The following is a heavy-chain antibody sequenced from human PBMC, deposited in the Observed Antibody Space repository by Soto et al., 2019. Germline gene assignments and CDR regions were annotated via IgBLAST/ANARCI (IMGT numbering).Heavy chain of an antibody. Sequence: QVQLQESGPGLVKPSQTLSLTCTVSGGSISSGEYYWSWIRQHPGKGLEWIGYIYYSGSTYYIPSLXSXLXIXXDTSKNQFSLKLSSVTAADTAIFYCARVRTTYHYYYFAMDVWGPGTTVTVSS. CDR1: GGSISSGEYY. V-gene: IGHV4-31*03. D-gene: IGHD1-1*01. CDR2: IYYSGST. J-gene: IGHJ6*02. CDR3: ARVRTTYHYYYFAMDV.